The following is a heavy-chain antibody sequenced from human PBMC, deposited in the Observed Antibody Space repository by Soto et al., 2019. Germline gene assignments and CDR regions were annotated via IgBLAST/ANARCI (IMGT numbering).Heavy chain of an antibody. D-gene: IGHD1-26*01. Sequence: QVQLVQSGAEVKKPGSSVKVSCKASGGTFSSYTISWVRQAPGQGLEWMGRIIPILGIANDEQKFQGRVTITADTTPGTPDRELSSLRAEDTAVYSCARDLGDSGSYLPFDYWGQGTLVTVSS. V-gene: IGHV1-69*08. CDR3: ARDLGDSGSYLPFDY. J-gene: IGHJ4*02. CDR1: GGTFSSYT. CDR2: IIPILGIA.